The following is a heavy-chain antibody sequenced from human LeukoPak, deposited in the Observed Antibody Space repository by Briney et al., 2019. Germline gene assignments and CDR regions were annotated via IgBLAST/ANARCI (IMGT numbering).Heavy chain of an antibody. CDR3: ATPRAARPARSQCFYNYSGMDF. J-gene: IGHJ6*02. V-gene: IGHV4-34*01. Sequence: SETLSLTCAVYGRSFSGYYWSWSRQPPGKGLEWIGEINHSGSTNYNPSLKSRVTISVDTSKDQFSLKLGFVTGADTAVYYCATPRAARPARSQCFYNYSGMDFWGQGPTATV. CDR1: GRSFSGYY. CDR2: INHSGST. D-gene: IGHD6-6*01.